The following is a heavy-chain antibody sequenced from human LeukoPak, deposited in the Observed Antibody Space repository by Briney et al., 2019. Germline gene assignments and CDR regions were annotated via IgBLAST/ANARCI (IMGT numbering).Heavy chain of an antibody. CDR3: ARARIDY. D-gene: IGHD1-14*01. CDR1: EFTFSNYW. CDR2: IKEDGSEK. Sequence: GGSLRLSCAASEFTFSNYWMTWVRQAPGKGLEWVANIKEDGSEKYYVDSVKGRFTISRDNAKNSLYLQMNTLRAEDTAVYYCARARIDYWGQGTLITVSS. J-gene: IGHJ4*02. V-gene: IGHV3-7*05.